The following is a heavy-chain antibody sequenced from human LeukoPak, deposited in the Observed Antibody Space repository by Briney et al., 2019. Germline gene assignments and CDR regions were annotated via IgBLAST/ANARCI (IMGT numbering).Heavy chain of an antibody. CDR3: ARRDSSGFYYVL. Sequence: EASVKVSCKVSGYTLTELSMHWVRQAPGKGLEWMGGFDPEDGETIYAQKFQGRVTMTEDTSTDTAYMELSSLRSEDTAVYYCARRDSSGFYYVLWGQGTLVTVSS. CDR1: GYTLTELS. CDR2: FDPEDGET. J-gene: IGHJ4*02. V-gene: IGHV1-24*01. D-gene: IGHD3-22*01.